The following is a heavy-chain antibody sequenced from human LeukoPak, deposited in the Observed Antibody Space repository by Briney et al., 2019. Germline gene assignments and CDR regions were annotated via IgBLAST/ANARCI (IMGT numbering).Heavy chain of an antibody. V-gene: IGHV3-23*01. CDR3: AKGLPHYYDSSGWWDY. CDR1: GFSFSSYA. J-gene: IGHJ4*02. Sequence: GGSLRLSCAASGFSFSSYAMSWVRQAPGKALEWVSAISGSGGSTYYADSVKGRFTISRDNSKNTLYLQMNSLRAEDTAVYYCAKGLPHYYDSSGWWDYWGQGTLVTVSS. CDR2: ISGSGGST. D-gene: IGHD3-22*01.